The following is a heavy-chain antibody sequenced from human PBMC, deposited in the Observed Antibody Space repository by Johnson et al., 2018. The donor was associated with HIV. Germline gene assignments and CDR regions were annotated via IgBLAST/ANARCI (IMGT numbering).Heavy chain of an antibody. CDR3: AREAYRFGYAFDL. V-gene: IGHV3-48*03. J-gene: IGHJ3*01. CDR2: ISSSGSTI. CDR1: GFTFDDYA. Sequence: VQLVESGGGLVQPGRSLRLSCAASGFTFDDYAMHWVRQAPGKGLEWVSYISSSGSTIYYADSVKGRFTISRDNAKNSLYLQMNSLRAGDTALYYCAREAYRFGYAFDLWGQGTMVTVSS. D-gene: IGHD3-16*02.